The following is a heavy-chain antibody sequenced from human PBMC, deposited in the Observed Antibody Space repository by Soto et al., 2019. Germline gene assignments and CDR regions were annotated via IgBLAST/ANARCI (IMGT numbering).Heavy chain of an antibody. Sequence: SETLCLPCPVSSGSITSYYWSWIRQPPGKGLEWIGYIYYSGSTNYNPSLKSRVTISVDTSKNQFSLKLSSVTAADTAVYYCARTLFGWGIWFDPWGQGTLVTVSS. CDR2: IYYSGST. V-gene: IGHV4-59*01. D-gene: IGHD3-10*02. CDR1: SGSITSYY. J-gene: IGHJ5*02. CDR3: ARTLFGWGIWFDP.